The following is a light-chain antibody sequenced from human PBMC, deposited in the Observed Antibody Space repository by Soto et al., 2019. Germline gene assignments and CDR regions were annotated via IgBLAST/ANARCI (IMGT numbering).Light chain of an antibody. CDR3: QQSNNCPFT. Sequence: DIQMTQSPSSLSASVGDRVTITCRASQSISSYLNWYQQKPGKAPKLLIYAASTLQSGVPSRFSGSGSGTDFTLTISSLEPEDFAAYSCQQSNNCPFTFGPGTKVDIK. CDR1: QSISSY. V-gene: IGKV1-39*01. CDR2: AAS. J-gene: IGKJ3*01.